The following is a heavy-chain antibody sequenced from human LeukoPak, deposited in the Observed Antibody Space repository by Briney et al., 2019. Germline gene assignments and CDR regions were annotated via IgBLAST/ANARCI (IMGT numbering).Heavy chain of an antibody. CDR2: ISGSGDST. CDR1: GFTFGSYA. J-gene: IGHJ4*02. D-gene: IGHD2-2*01. CDR3: AKGRPCSSSSCYGSYFDS. Sequence: GGSLRLSCAASGFTFGSYAMSWVRQAPGTGLEWVSGISGSGDSTHYSDSVKGRFTISRDNSKNTLYLQVNSLRAEDTAIYYCAKGRPCSSSSCYGSYFDSWGQGTLVIVSS. V-gene: IGHV3-23*01.